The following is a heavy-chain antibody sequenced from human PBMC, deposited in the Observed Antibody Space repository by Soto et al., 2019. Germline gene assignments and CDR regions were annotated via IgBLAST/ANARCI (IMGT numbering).Heavy chain of an antibody. D-gene: IGHD4-17*01. CDR2: IYYSGST. J-gene: IGHJ2*01. CDR3: AREGTRTVTDWYFDL. CDR1: GGSISSYY. V-gene: IGHV4-59*01. Sequence: SETLSLTCTVSGGSISSYYWSWIRQPPGKGLEWIGYIYYSGSTNYSPSLKSRVTISVDTSMNQFSLKLSSVTAADTAVYYCAREGTRTVTDWYFDLWGRGTLVTVSS.